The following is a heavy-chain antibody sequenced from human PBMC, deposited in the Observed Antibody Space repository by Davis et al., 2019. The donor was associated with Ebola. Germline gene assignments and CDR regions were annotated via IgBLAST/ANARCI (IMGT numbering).Heavy chain of an antibody. CDR2: INHSGST. D-gene: IGHD1-1*01. V-gene: IGHV4-34*01. CDR1: GGSISNGDYY. CDR3: ARGLYPWELDY. Sequence: GSLRLSCTVSGGSISNGDYYWSWIRQPPGKGLEWIGEINHSGSTNYNPSLKSRVTISVDTSKNQFSLKLNSVTAADTAVYYCARGLYPWELDYWGQGTLVTVSS. J-gene: IGHJ4*02.